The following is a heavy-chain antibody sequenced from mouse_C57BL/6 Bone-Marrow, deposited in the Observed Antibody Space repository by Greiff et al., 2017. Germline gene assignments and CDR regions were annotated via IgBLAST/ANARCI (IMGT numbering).Heavy chain of an antibody. V-gene: IGHV1-63*01. CDR1: GYTFTNYW. J-gene: IGHJ4*01. CDR2: IYPGGGYT. Sequence: QVQLKQSGAELVRPGTSVKMSCKASGYTFTNYWIGWAKQRPGHGLEWIGDIYPGGGYTNYNEKFKGKATLTADTSSSTAYMQFSSLTSEDSAIYYCARSWYYGFYYAMDYWGQGTSVTVSS. CDR3: ARSWYYGFYYAMDY. D-gene: IGHD1-1*01.